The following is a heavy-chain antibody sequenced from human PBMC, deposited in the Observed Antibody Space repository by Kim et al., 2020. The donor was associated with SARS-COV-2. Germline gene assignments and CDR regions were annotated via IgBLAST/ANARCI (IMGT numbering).Heavy chain of an antibody. J-gene: IGHJ6*02. Sequence: GGSLRLSCAASGFTFSNAWMSWVRQAPGKGLEWVGRIKSKTDGGTTDYAAPVKGRFTISRDDSKNTLYLQMNSLKTEDTAVYYCTTGPPIAADYYYYGMDVWGQGTTVTVSS. CDR3: TTGPPIAADYYYYGMDV. CDR2: IKSKTDGGTT. D-gene: IGHD6-25*01. CDR1: GFTFSNAW. V-gene: IGHV3-15*01.